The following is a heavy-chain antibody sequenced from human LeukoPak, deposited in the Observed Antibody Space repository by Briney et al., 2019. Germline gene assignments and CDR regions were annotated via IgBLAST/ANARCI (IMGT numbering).Heavy chain of an antibody. CDR2: ISSSGSTI. V-gene: IGHV3-11*01. CDR1: GFTFSYYY. D-gene: IGHD4-17*01. CDR3: ARRTVTTSSYCFDY. J-gene: IGHJ4*02. Sequence: GGSLRLSCAASGFTFSYYYMSWIRQAPGKGLEWVSYISSSGSTIYYADSVKGRFTISRDNAKNSLYLQMNSLRAEDTAVYYCARRTVTTSSYCFDYWGQGTLVTVSS.